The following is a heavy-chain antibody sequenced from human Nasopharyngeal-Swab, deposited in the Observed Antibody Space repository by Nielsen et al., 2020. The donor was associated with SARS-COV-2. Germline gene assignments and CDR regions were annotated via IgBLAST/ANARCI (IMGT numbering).Heavy chain of an antibody. CDR3: AKGGYCSSTSCYIDY. V-gene: IGHV3-23*01. CDR1: GFTFSSYA. J-gene: IGHJ4*02. Sequence: GEFLKISCAASGFTFSSYAMSWVRQAPGKGLEWVSAISGSGGSTYYADSVKGRFTISRDNSKNTLYLQMNSLRAEDTAVYYCAKGGYCSSTSCYIDYWGQGTLVTVSS. CDR2: ISGSGGST. D-gene: IGHD2-2*02.